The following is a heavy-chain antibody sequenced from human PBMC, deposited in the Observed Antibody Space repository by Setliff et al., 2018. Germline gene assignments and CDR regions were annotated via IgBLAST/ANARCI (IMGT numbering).Heavy chain of an antibody. CDR3: AKGGMVATYWTYWYFDL. J-gene: IGHJ2*01. D-gene: IGHD5-12*01. V-gene: IGHV3-23*01. Sequence: GGSPRLSCAASGFTFSSYAMSWVRQAPGKGLEWVSAISGSGGSTYYADSVKGRFTISRDNSKNTLYLQMNSLRAEDTAVYYCAKGGMVATYWTYWYFDLWGRGTLVTVSS. CDR1: GFTFSSYA. CDR2: ISGSGGST.